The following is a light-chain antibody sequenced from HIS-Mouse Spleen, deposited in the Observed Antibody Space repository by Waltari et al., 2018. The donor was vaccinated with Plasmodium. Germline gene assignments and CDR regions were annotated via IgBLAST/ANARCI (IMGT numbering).Light chain of an antibody. CDR1: SSHLGSNY. J-gene: IGLJ2*01. CDR2: RNN. Sequence: QSVLTQPPSASGTPGQRVTISCSGSSSHLGSNYVYLYQQLPGTAPKLLIYRNNQRPSGVPDRFSGSKSGTSASLAISGLRSEDEADYYCAAWDDSLSGPVFGGGTKLTVL. V-gene: IGLV1-47*01. CDR3: AAWDDSLSGPV.